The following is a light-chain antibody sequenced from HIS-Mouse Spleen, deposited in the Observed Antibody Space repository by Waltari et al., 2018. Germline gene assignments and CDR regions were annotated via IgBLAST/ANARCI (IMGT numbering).Light chain of an antibody. Sequence: QSVLTQPPSASGTPGQRVTISCSGSRSNIGSNYVTLYQQLPGTAPKLLIYRNNQRPSGVPDRFSGSKSGTSASLAISGLRSEDEADYYCAAWDDSLSGVVFGGGTKLTVL. CDR3: AAWDDSLSGVV. CDR1: RSNIGSNY. CDR2: RNN. J-gene: IGLJ2*01. V-gene: IGLV1-47*01.